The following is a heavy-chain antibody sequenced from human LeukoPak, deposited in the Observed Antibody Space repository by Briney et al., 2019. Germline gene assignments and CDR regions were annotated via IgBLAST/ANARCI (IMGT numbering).Heavy chain of an antibody. J-gene: IGHJ4*02. CDR1: RYSFTSYW. CDR2: IYPGDSDT. Sequence: GQPLKISCKGSRYSFTSYWIGWVRQMPGKRLEWMGIIYPGDSDTRYSPSFQGQVTISADKSISTAYLQWSSLKASDTAMYYCARVPYSSSSPFDYWGQGTLVTVSS. CDR3: ARVPYSSSSPFDY. D-gene: IGHD6-6*01. V-gene: IGHV5-51*01.